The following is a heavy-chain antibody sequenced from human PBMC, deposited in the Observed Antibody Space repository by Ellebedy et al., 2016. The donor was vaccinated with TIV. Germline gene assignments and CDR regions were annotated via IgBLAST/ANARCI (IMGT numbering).Heavy chain of an antibody. J-gene: IGHJ6*02. D-gene: IGHD3-10*01. CDR2: TSWNGATT. CDR1: GFTFDDYG. V-gene: IGHV3-20*04. CDR3: AGQLFRYSLDV. Sequence: GESLKISCEASGFTFDDYGMSWVRQAPGKGLEWVSGTSWNGATTGYADSVKGRFTISRDNAKNSLYLQMDSLSAEDTALYYCAGQLFRYSLDVWGQGTTVTVSS.